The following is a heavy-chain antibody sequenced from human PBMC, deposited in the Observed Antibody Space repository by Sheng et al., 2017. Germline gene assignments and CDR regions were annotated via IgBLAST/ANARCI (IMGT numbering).Heavy chain of an antibody. CDR3: ARVYSSSAIYYYSSYYLDV. CDR1: GITFSTSW. CDR2: IKRDGSEK. V-gene: IGHV3-7*01. J-gene: IGHJ6*03. Sequence: EVQLVESGGGLVQPGGSLSLSCAASGITFSTSWMSWVRQTPGKGLEWVASIKRDGSEKYYVDSVKGRVTISRDNAKNSLYLQLNSLTVEDTAVYYCARVYSSSAIYYYSSYYLDVWGKGTTVTVSS. D-gene: IGHD6-6*01.